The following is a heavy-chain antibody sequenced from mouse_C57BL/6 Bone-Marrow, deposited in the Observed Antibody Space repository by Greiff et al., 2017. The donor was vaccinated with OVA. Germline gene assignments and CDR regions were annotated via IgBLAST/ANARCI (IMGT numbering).Heavy chain of an antibody. CDR3: ARDYYGSSPFAY. V-gene: IGHV5-4*01. D-gene: IGHD1-1*01. CDR2: ISDGGSYT. J-gene: IGHJ3*01. Sequence: EVQRVESGGGLVKPGGSLKLSCAASGFTFSSYAMSWVRQTPEKRLEWVATISDGGSYTYYPDNVKGRFTISRDNAKNTLYLQMSHLKSEDTAMYYCARDYYGSSPFAYWGQGTLVTVSA. CDR1: GFTFSSYA.